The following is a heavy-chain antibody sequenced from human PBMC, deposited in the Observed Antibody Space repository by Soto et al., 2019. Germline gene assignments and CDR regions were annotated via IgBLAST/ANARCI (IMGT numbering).Heavy chain of an antibody. CDR3: ARTSWFDP. CDR1: GYTFTGFF. Sequence: ASVTVSCKASGYTFTGFFIHWVRQAPGQGLEWMGWINPNSGGTSYAQKFQGRVTMTRDTSISTAYMELSRLSSDDTAVYYCARTSWFDPWGQGTLVTVSS. J-gene: IGHJ5*02. V-gene: IGHV1-2*02. CDR2: INPNSGGT.